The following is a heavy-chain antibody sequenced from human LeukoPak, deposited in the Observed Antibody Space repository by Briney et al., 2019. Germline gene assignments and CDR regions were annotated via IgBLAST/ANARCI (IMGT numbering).Heavy chain of an antibody. CDR1: GGSISSYY. V-gene: IGHV4-59*12. CDR3: AGIRRFAHLDY. CDR2: IYYSGST. Sequence: SETLSLTCTVSGGSISSYYWSWIRQPPGKGLEWIGYIYYSGSTNYNPSLKSRVTISVDTSKNQFSLKLSSVTAADTAVYYCAGIRRFAHLDYRGQGTLVTVSS. J-gene: IGHJ4*02.